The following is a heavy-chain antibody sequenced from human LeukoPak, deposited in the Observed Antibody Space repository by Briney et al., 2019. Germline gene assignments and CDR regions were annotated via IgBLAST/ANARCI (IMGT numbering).Heavy chain of an antibody. D-gene: IGHD6-19*01. CDR2: ISGSGDHT. CDR3: AKDRVALAGTSLDS. V-gene: IGHV3-23*01. J-gene: IGHJ4*02. CDR1: GFTFRRYV. Sequence: GSLRLSCAASGFTFRRYVMTWVRQAPGKGLEWVSAISGSGDHTYYADSVKGRFTISRDNSKNTLYLQMSSLRAEDTAVYYCAKDRVALAGTSLDSWGQGTLVTVSS.